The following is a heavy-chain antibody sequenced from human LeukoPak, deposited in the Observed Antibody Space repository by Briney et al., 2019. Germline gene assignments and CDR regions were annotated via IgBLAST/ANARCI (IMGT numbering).Heavy chain of an antibody. CDR3: ARDPSVVATTGGRLVDY. CDR2: ISYDGSNK. J-gene: IGHJ4*02. V-gene: IGHV3-30*04. CDR1: GFTFSSYA. D-gene: IGHD5-12*01. Sequence: GGSLRLSCAASGFTFSSYAMHWVRQAPGKGLEWVAVISYDGSNKYYADSVKGRFTISRDNSKNTLYLQMNSLRAEDTAVYYCARDPSVVATTGGRLVDYWGQGTLVTVSS.